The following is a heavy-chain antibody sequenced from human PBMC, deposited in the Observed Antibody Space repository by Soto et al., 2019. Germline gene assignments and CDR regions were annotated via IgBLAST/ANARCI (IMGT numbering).Heavy chain of an antibody. J-gene: IGHJ6*02. D-gene: IGHD2-2*03. CDR3: ARLNGYCVSTGCHGYYGMDV. CDR2: IYYGGST. CDR1: GGSISSGGYY. V-gene: IGHV4-31*03. Sequence: SETLSLTCTVSGGSISSGGYYWSWIRQHPGKGLEWIGYIYYGGSTYYNPSLKSRVTISVDTSKNQFSLKLSSVTAADTAVYYCARLNGYCVSTGCHGYYGMDVWGQGTTVTVSS.